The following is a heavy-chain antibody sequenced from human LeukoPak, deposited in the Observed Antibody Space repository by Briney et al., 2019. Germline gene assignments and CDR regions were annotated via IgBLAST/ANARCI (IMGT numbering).Heavy chain of an antibody. D-gene: IGHD3-10*01. Sequence: ASVKVSCKASGYTFTSYGISWVRQAPGQGLEWMGWISAYNGNTNYAQKLQGRVTMTTDTSTSTAYMDLRSLGSDDTAVHYCARVWSYYGSGSYYSARDAFDIWGQGTMVTVSS. CDR2: ISAYNGNT. CDR1: GYTFTSYG. CDR3: ARVWSYYGSGSYYSARDAFDI. J-gene: IGHJ3*02. V-gene: IGHV1-18*01.